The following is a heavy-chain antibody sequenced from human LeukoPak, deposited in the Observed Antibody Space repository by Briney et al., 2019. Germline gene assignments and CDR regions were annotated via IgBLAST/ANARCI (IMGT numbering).Heavy chain of an antibody. CDR2: ISGSGGST. CDR1: GFTFSSYA. D-gene: IGHD3-22*01. CDR3: AKVPRYYYDSSGPSGY. Sequence: GGSLRLSCAASGFTFSSYAMSWVRQAPGKGLEWVSAISGSGGSTYYADSVKGRFTISRDNSKNTLYLQMNSLRAEDTAVYYCAKVPRYYYDSSGPSGYRGQGTLVTVSS. V-gene: IGHV3-23*01. J-gene: IGHJ4*02.